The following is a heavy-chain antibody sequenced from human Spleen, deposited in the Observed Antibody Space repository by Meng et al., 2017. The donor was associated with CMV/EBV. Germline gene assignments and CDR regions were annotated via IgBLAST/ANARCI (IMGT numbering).Heavy chain of an antibody. CDR2: IIPIFVTTNDAQKFQD. J-gene: IGHJ6*02. Sequence: SVKVSCKSSGGTFSSNSAFRWVRQAPGQGLEWMGGIIPIFVTTNDAQKFQDKRRTEVPGQSQDYYGRILYTTYMELSSLTCEATAVYCCAREFKNRRGIFGVASGGYYGMDVWGQGTTVTVSS. CDR3: AREFKNRRGIFGVASGGYYGMDV. D-gene: IGHD3-3*01. V-gene: IGHV1-69*05. CDR1: GGTFSSNSA.